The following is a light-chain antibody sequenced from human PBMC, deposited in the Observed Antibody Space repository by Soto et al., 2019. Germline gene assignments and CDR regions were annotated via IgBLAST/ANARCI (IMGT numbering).Light chain of an antibody. CDR2: GAS. V-gene: IGKV3-15*01. Sequence: ETVMTQSPVTLSVSPGERATLSCRASLSVTSNLAWYQQKPGQAPRLLIYGASTRATGIPARFSGSGSGTELNLAISSLQSEDFAVYYCQQYNNWPQNTFGQGTKLEIK. J-gene: IGKJ2*01. CDR1: LSVTSN. CDR3: QQYNNWPQNT.